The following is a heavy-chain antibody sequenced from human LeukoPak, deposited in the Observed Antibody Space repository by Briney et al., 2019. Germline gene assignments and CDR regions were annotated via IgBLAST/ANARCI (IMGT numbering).Heavy chain of an antibody. D-gene: IGHD2-2*01. CDR2: IKDDGSAQ. Sequence: GSLRLSCVASGFPFSSYWMMWARQAPGKGLEWVANIKDDGSAQYYGDSAKGRFTISRDNAKNSLYLQMNSLRAEDTAVYYCARVIVLAPGAGDHFDYWGQGTLATVHS. CDR1: GFPFSSYW. V-gene: IGHV3-7*01. CDR3: ARVIVLAPGAGDHFDY. J-gene: IGHJ4*02.